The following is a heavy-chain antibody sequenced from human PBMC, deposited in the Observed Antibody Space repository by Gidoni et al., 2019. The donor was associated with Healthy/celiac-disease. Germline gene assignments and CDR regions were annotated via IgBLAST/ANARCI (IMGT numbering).Heavy chain of an antibody. V-gene: IGHV4-39*01. Sequence: QLQLQESGPGLVKPSETLSLTCTVSGGSISSSSYYWGRIRQPPGKGLEWIVSIYSSWLTYYNPSLKRRVTISVDTSKNQFSLKLSSVTAADTAVYYCARQDCSSTSCPADYWCQGTLVTVSS. CDR2: IYSSWLT. D-gene: IGHD2-2*01. J-gene: IGHJ4*02. CDR3: ARQDCSSTSCPADY. CDR1: GGSISSSSYY.